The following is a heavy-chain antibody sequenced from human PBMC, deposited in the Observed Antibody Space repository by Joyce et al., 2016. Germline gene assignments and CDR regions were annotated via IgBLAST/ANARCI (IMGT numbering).Heavy chain of an antibody. V-gene: IGHV1-69*01. D-gene: IGHD4-23*01. J-gene: IGHJ2*01. CDR1: GGTFSSYA. CDR3: ARAYGGNTPFDL. CDR2: SMPLFGTA. Sequence: QVQLVQSGAEVKKPGSSVKVSCKASGGTFSSYAISWVRQAPGQGLEWMGGSMPLFGTANYAQKFQGRVTIFADESTNTVYMDVSSLRSEDTAVYYCARAYGGNTPFDLWGRGTLVTVSS.